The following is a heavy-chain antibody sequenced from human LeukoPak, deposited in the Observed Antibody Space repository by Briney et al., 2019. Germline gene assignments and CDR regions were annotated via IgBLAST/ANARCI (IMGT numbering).Heavy chain of an antibody. Sequence: SETLSLTCTVSGGSISSYYWSWIRQPAGKGLEWIGRIYTSGSTNYNPSLKSRVTMSVDTSKNQFSLKLSSVTAADTAVYYCARDSFYCSSTSSYFDYWGQGTLVTVSS. V-gene: IGHV4-4*07. D-gene: IGHD2-2*01. CDR2: IYTSGST. J-gene: IGHJ4*02. CDR1: GGSISSYY. CDR3: ARDSFYCSSTSSYFDY.